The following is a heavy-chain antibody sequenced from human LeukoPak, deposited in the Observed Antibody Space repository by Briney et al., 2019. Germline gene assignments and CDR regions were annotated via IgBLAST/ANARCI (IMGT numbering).Heavy chain of an antibody. V-gene: IGHV4-61*08. CDR1: GGSISSGGYY. D-gene: IGHD3-10*01. CDR3: ARDDYYGSGSYSAFDI. J-gene: IGHJ3*02. Sequence: PSETLSLTCTVSGGSISSGGYYWSWIRQPPGKGLEWIGYIYYSGSTNYNPSLKSRVTISVDTSKNQFSLKLSSVTAADTAVYYCARDDYYGSGSYSAFDIWGQGTMVTVSS. CDR2: IYYSGST.